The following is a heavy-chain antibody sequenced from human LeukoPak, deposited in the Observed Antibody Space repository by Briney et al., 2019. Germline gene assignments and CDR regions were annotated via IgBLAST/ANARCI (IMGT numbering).Heavy chain of an antibody. V-gene: IGHV3-23*01. CDR3: ANRGKYYFDY. D-gene: IGHD1-26*01. CDR2: IGSSGATS. J-gene: IGHJ4*02. CDR1: GFTFSSSA. Sequence: GGSLRLSCAASGFTFSSSAMGWVRQAPGKGLEWVLTIGSSGATSYYADSVKGRFTISRDNSKNTLSLQMNSLRAEDTAVYYCANRGKYYFDYWGQGSLVTVSS.